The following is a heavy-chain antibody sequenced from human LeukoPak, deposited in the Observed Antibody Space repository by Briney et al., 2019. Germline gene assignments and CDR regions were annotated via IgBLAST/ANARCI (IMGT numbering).Heavy chain of an antibody. D-gene: IGHD2-15*01. CDR3: ARAEGYCSGGSCYQEGFDY. Sequence: SETLSLTCTVSGGSISSSSYYWGWIRQPPGKGLEWIGSIYYSGSTYYNPSLKSRVTISVDTSKNQFSLKLSSVTAADTAVYYCARAEGYCSGGSCYQEGFDYWGQGTLVTVSS. CDR1: GGSISSSSYY. CDR2: IYYSGST. J-gene: IGHJ4*02. V-gene: IGHV4-39*01.